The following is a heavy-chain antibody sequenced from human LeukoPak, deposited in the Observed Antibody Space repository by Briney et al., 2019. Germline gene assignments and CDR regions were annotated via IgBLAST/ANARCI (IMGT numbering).Heavy chain of an antibody. V-gene: IGHV1-18*01. CDR3: ARGSGSDYDFWSGAYYYYYMDV. Sequence: ASVKVSCKASGYTFTSYGISWVRQAPGQGLEWMGWISAYNGNTNYAQKLQGRVTMTTDTSTSTAYMELRSLRSDDTAVYYCARGSGSDYDFWSGAYYYYYMDVWGKGTTVTVSS. CDR2: ISAYNGNT. D-gene: IGHD3-3*01. J-gene: IGHJ6*03. CDR1: GYTFTSYG.